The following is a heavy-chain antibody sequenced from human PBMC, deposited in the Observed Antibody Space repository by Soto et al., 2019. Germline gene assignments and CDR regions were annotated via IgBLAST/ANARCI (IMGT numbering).Heavy chain of an antibody. Sequence: GGSLRLSCSASGFSFSNYWIHWVRQAPGKGLVWVSRIKTDGSSTDYAASVKGRFTISRDNAKNTLYLQMNSLTAEDTAVYYCAKREGNTYGLFHWGQGTLVTVSS. CDR2: IKTDGSST. J-gene: IGHJ4*02. V-gene: IGHV3-74*01. CDR3: AKREGNTYGLFH. CDR1: GFSFSNYW. D-gene: IGHD5-18*01.